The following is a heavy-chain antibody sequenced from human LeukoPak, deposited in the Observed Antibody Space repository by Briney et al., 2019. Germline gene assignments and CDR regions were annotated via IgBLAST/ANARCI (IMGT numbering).Heavy chain of an antibody. J-gene: IGHJ4*02. Sequence: PSETLSLTCTVSGASVSSSSCYWEWVRQPPGKGLEWVGSIFYTGSTNYNPSLKSRVTMSVDTSKNQFSLRLSSVTATDTAVYYCATRRSGSHPYYWGQGTLVTVSS. V-gene: IGHV4-39*01. CDR1: GASVSSSSCY. CDR2: IFYTGST. CDR3: ATRRSGSHPYY. D-gene: IGHD1-26*01.